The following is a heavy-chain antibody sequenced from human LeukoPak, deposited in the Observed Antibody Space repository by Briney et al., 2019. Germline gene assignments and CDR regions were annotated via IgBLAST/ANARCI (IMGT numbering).Heavy chain of an antibody. CDR3: ARRALRYCSSTSCPAQYYGVDV. CDR2: IKEDGGEK. Sequence: GGSLRLSCAASGFIFSSYWMSWVRQAPGKGLEWVANIKEDGGEKYYVDSVKGRFTISRDNAKNSLYLQTNSLRAEDTAVYYCARRALRYCSSTSCPAQYYGVDVWGKGTTVTVSS. CDR1: GFIFSSYW. J-gene: IGHJ6*04. D-gene: IGHD2-2*01. V-gene: IGHV3-7*03.